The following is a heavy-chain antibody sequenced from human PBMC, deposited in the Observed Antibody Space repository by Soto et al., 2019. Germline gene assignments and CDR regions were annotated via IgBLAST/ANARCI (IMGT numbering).Heavy chain of an antibody. CDR2: IYYSGST. J-gene: IGHJ5*02. CDR3: ARDRLANWFDP. Sequence: SEALSLTCTFSCGSIISYYWNWIRQPPGKGLEWIGYIYYSGSTKYNPSLKSRVTISVDTSKNQFSLKLSSVTAADTAVYYCARDRLANWFDPWGQGTLVTVSS. V-gene: IGHV4-59*01. CDR1: CGSIISYY. D-gene: IGHD3-9*01.